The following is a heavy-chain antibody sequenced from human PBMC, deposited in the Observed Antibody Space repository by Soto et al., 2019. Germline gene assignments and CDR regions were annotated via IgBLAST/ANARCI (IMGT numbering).Heavy chain of an antibody. CDR3: AKNGQPPYYYYGMDV. CDR1: GYTFTRYG. CDR2: ISGYNCDT. Sequence: QGQLVQTGAEVKKPGASVKVSCKASGYTFTRYGTSWVRQAPGQGLEWMGWISGYNCDTKYAQKFQGRVTMTIDTSTLITDMDLRSLTSDDTAVYYCAKNGQPPYYYYGMDVWGHGTTVTVSS. J-gene: IGHJ6*02. D-gene: IGHD2-8*01. V-gene: IGHV1-18*01.